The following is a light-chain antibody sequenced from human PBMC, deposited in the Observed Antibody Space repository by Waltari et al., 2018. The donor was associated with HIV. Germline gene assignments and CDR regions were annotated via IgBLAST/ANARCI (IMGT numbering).Light chain of an antibody. V-gene: IGLV1-44*01. CDR1: SSNIGTNS. J-gene: IGLJ2*01. CDR3: ATTDDRLNGWI. CDR2: SDN. Sequence: QSVVTQPPSASGTPGQRVTISCSGSSSNIGTNSVNWYQQLPGTAPKLLMFSDNQRPSGVPDRFSGSRSGTSASLAISELQSEDEADYYCATTDDRLNGWIFGGGTKLTVL.